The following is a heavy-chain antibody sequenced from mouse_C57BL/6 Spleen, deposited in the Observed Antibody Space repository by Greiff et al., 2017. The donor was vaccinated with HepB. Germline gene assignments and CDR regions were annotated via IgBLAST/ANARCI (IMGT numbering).Heavy chain of an antibody. V-gene: IGHV1-69*01. CDR1: GYTFTSYW. D-gene: IGHD2-4*01. J-gene: IGHJ3*01. Sequence: QVQLKQPGAELVMPGASVKLSCKASGYTFTSYWMHWVKQRPGQGLEWIGEIDPSDSYTNYNQKFKGKSTLTVDKSSSTAYMQLSSLTSEDSAVYYCARSSYDYDGFAYWGQGTLVTVSA. CDR3: ARSSYDYDGFAY. CDR2: IDPSDSYT.